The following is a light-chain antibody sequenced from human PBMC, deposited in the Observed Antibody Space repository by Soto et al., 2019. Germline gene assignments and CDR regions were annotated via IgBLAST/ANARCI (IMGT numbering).Light chain of an antibody. Sequence: EIVMTQSPLSLPVTPGEPASISCKSSQSLLNSNGYNYLDWYLQKPGQSPQLLISLASNRASGVPDRFSGSGSGTDFTLKISRVEAEDVGVYYCMQALQVPPTFGQGTRWLS. V-gene: IGKV2-28*01. J-gene: IGKJ1*01. CDR2: LAS. CDR3: MQALQVPPT. CDR1: QSLLNSNGYNY.